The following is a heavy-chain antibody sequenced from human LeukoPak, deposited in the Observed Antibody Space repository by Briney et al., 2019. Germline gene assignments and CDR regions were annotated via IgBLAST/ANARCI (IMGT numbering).Heavy chain of an antibody. D-gene: IGHD6-13*01. J-gene: IGHJ4*02. CDR3: ARDLYESGIAAAGTPGY. CDR2: INHSGST. CDR1: GGSFSGYY. Sequence: PSETLSLTCAVYGGSFSGYYWSWIRQPPGKGLEWIGEINHSGSTNYNPSLKSRVTISVDTSKNQFSLKLSSVTAADTAVYYCARDLYESGIAAAGTPGYWGQGTLVTVSS. V-gene: IGHV4-34*01.